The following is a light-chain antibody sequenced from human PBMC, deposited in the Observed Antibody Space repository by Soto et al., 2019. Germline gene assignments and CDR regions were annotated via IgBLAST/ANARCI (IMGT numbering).Light chain of an antibody. CDR1: QGISNN. CDR2: GAS. CDR3: QQYKSYPIP. V-gene: IGKV1-16*01. J-gene: IGKJ4*01. Sequence: DIQMTQSPSSLSASVGDIVTFSCRASQGISNNLAWIQQKPGKVPRSLIYGASSLQSGVSSRFSGSGSGIDFTLTINNLQPEDFATYYCQQYKSYPIPSGGGTTV.